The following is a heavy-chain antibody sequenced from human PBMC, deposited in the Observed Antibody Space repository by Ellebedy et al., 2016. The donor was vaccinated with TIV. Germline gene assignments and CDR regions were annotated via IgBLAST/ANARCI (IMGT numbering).Heavy chain of an antibody. CDR3: ARFRYTSAWHLGHNGPDR. Sequence: GESLKISCAASGFTFSNYWMSWVRQAPGKGLEWVGNIKPDGSAQYYVDSVKGRFTISRDNAAHSLYLQLNSLRADDTAVYYCARFRYTSAWHLGHNGPDRWGQGTLVSVSS. CDR1: GFTFSNYW. J-gene: IGHJ5*02. CDR2: IKPDGSAQ. D-gene: IGHD6-19*01. V-gene: IGHV3-7*03.